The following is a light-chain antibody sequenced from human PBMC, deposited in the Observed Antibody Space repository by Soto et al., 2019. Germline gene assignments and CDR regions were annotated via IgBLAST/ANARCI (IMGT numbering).Light chain of an antibody. J-gene: IGKJ2*03. CDR2: ATS. Sequence: EIVLTQSPGTLSLSLGERATLSCRASQSVSSNYLAWYQQKPCQAPRLLIYATSSRATGIPDRFSGSGSGTDFTLTLSRLQPEDFAVYYCQQYGNSPRYSFGQGTRLEI. V-gene: IGKV3-20*01. CDR1: QSVSSNY. CDR3: QQYGNSPRYS.